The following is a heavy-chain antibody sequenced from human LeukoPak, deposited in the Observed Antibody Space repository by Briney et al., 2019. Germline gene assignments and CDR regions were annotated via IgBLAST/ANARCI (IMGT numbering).Heavy chain of an antibody. Sequence: GGSLRLSCAASVFTFSSYSMNWVRQAPGKGLEWVSSISSSSSYIYYADSVKGRFTISRDNAKNSLYLQMNSLRAEDTAVYYCARGVLHYYDSSEHPPFQHWGQGTLVTVSS. CDR3: ARGVLHYYDSSEHPPFQH. CDR1: VFTFSSYS. J-gene: IGHJ1*01. V-gene: IGHV3-21*01. D-gene: IGHD3-22*01. CDR2: ISSSSSYI.